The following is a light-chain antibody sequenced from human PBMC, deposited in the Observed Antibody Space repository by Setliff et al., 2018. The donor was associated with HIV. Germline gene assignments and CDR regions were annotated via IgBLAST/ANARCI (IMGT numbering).Light chain of an antibody. J-gene: IGLJ1*01. CDR2: EVR. V-gene: IGLV2-14*01. CDR3: SSYAITNTLP. CDR1: SSDVGGYNY. Sequence: QSALTQPASVSGSPGQSITISCTGTSSDVGGYNYVSWYQQHPGKAPKLIIYEVRNRPSGVSHRFSGSKSGNTASLTISGLQAEDEADYYCSSYAITNTLPFGTGTKVTV.